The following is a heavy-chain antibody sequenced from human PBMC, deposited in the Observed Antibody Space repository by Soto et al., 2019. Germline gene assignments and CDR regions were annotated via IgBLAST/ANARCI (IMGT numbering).Heavy chain of an antibody. J-gene: IGHJ4*03. CDR3: ARVHVMVVAGSTFDY. CDR1: GDSISSGSY. Sequence: SETLSLTCTVSGDSISSGSYWGWIRQPPGEGPEWIASIYHGGTTFYNPSLESRISISVDTSKNQFSLRLTSVTAADTATYYCARVHVMVVAGSTFDYWGRGTLVTVSS. CDR2: IYHGGTT. V-gene: IGHV4-38-2*02. D-gene: IGHD6-19*01.